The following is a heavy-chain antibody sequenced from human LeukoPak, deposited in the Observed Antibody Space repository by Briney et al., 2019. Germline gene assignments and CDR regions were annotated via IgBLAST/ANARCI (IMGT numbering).Heavy chain of an antibody. Sequence: SETLSLTCAVSGYPISSSNWWGWIRQPPGKGLEWIGYIYYSESTYYNPSLKSRVSMSVDTSKNQFSLKLSSVTAVDTAVYYCARSRVTTGTTFDLWGRGTLVTVPS. V-gene: IGHV4-28*01. CDR2: IYYSEST. CDR3: ARSRVTTGTTFDL. D-gene: IGHD1-1*01. J-gene: IGHJ2*01. CDR1: GYPISSSNW.